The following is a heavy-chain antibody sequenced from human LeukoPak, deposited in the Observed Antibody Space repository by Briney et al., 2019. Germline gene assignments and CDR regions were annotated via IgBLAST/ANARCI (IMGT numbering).Heavy chain of an antibody. J-gene: IGHJ4*02. CDR3: ARDSGPTAAGELGY. V-gene: IGHV3-11*01. Sequence: PGGSLRLSCAASGFAFSDYYMTWIRQAPGKGLEWLSYISSSGSAMFYADSVKGRFTISRDNAKNSLYLQMNSLRAEDTAVYYCARDSGPTAAGELGYWGQGTLVTVSS. CDR1: GFAFSDYY. CDR2: ISSSGSAM. D-gene: IGHD6-13*01.